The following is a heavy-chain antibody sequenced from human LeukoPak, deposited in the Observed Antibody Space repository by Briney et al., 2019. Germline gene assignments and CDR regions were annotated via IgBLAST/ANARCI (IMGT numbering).Heavy chain of an antibody. CDR1: GDSISNGDYY. D-gene: IGHD3-22*01. J-gene: IGHJ3*02. CDR2: ISSSGST. Sequence: PSETLSLTCTVSGDSISNGDYYWSWIRQPAGKGLEWIGRISSSGSTNYNPSLKSRVTISVDTPKNQFSLKLSSVTAADTAVYFCARGPYSYDSSGAFDIWGQGTMVTVSS. CDR3: ARGPYSYDSSGAFDI. V-gene: IGHV4-61*02.